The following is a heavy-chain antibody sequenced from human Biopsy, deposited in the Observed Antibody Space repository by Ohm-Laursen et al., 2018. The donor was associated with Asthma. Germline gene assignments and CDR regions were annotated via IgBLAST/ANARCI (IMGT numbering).Heavy chain of an antibody. D-gene: IGHD5-24*01. CDR1: GGSISSGGFY. J-gene: IGHJ4*02. CDR2: IYYSGST. Sequence: SQTLSLTCAASGGSISSGGFYWSWIRQHPGKGLVWIGYIYYSGSTYYNPSLKSRVTISVDTSKNQYSLKLSSVTAADTAVYYCARGPPVDREDWGQGTLVTVSS. CDR3: ARGPPVDRED. V-gene: IGHV4-31*11.